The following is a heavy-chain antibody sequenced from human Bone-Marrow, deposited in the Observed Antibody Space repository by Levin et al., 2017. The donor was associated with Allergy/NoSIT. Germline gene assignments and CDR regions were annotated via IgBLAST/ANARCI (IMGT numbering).Heavy chain of an antibody. CDR1: GFTFSNYW. Sequence: GESLKISCAASGFTFSNYWMHWVRQIPGKGLVWVSRIKSDGSTTTYADSVKGRFTISRDNTKNTLYMQMNSLTAEDRAVYYCARGGTNDMDRGVMGIWGQGTMVTVSS. J-gene: IGHJ3*02. CDR2: IKSDGSTT. V-gene: IGHV3-74*01. D-gene: IGHD3-10*01. CDR3: ARGGTNDMDRGVMGI.